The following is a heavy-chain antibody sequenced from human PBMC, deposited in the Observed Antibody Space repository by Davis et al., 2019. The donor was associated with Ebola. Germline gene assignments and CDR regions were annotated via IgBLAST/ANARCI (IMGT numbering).Heavy chain of an antibody. CDR3: AKGFKSGWYGGYYDR. CDR1: GFSVSSKS. CDR2: IDGSGEST. J-gene: IGHJ4*02. Sequence: GSLRLSCAASGFSVSSKSMSWVRQAPGRGLEWISAIDGSGESTYHADSVKGRFTISRDSSNNTLYLHMNSLRAEDTAVYYCAKGFKSGWYGGYYDRWGQGTQVTVSS. V-gene: IGHV3-23*01. D-gene: IGHD6-19*01.